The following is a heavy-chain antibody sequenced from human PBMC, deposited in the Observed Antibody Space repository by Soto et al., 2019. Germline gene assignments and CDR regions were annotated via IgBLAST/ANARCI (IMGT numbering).Heavy chain of an antibody. J-gene: IGHJ6*02. CDR1: GFTFTTYA. D-gene: IGHD2-21*02. V-gene: IGHV3-21*01. Sequence: EVQLVESGGGLVQPGGSLRLACAASGFTFTTYAMNWVRQAPGKGLEWVSCISSSSTYIYYADSVKGRFTISRDNAKNLLCLQMDSLAAEDTAVYYCARDFGDSKGSYYYYGMDVWGQGTTVTVSS. CDR3: ARDFGDSKGSYYYYGMDV. CDR2: ISSSSTYI.